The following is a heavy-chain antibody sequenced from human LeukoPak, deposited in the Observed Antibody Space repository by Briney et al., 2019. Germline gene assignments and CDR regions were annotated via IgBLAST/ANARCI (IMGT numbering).Heavy chain of an antibody. CDR1: GFTFSSYW. D-gene: IGHD3-10*01. CDR2: INTDGSST. V-gene: IGHV3-74*01. CDR3: ARDAAPYYYGSGSYGAFDI. Sequence: GGSLRLSCAASGFTFSSYWMHWVRQTPGKGLVWVSRINTDGSSTNYADSVKGRFTISRDNAKNTLYLQVDSLRAEDTAVYYCARDAAPYYYGSGSYGAFDIWGQGTMVTVSS. J-gene: IGHJ3*02.